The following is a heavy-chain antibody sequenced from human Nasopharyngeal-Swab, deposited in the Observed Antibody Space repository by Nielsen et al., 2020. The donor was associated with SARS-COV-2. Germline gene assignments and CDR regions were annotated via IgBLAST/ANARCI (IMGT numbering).Heavy chain of an antibody. V-gene: IGHV1-8*02. CDR2: MNPNSGNT. J-gene: IGHJ5*02. CDR3: ARGLVSTIFGVVIMGFDP. D-gene: IGHD3-3*01. CDR1: GGTFSSYA. Sequence: AAVKVSCKASGGTFSSYAISWVRQDPGQGLEWMGWMNPNSGNTGYAQKFQGRVTMTRNTSISTAYMELSSLRSEDTAVYYCARGLVSTIFGVVIMGFDPWGQGTLVTVSS.